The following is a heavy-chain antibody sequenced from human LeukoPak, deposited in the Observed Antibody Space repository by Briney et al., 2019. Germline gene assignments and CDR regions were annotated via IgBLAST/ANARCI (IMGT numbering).Heavy chain of an antibody. CDR3: ARGMSGAGSYMRRGFDY. J-gene: IGHJ4*02. Sequence: PGGSLRLSCAASGFTFSNHWMSWVGQAPGKGLEWVANIKQDGSEKYYVDSVKGRFTIPRDNAKNSLYLQMNSLRAEDTAVYYCARGMSGAGSYMRRGFDYWGQGTLVTVSS. V-gene: IGHV3-7*01. D-gene: IGHD3-10*01. CDR2: IKQDGSEK. CDR1: GFTFSNHW.